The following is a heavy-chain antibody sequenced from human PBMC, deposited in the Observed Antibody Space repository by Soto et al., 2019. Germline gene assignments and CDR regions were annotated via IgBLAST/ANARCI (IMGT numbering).Heavy chain of an antibody. CDR3: ARGGKETHDYIWGSYRYPWFDP. CDR1: GGSISSYY. V-gene: IGHV4-59*01. CDR2: IYYSGST. D-gene: IGHD3-16*02. Sequence: SSETLSLTCTVSGGSISSYYWSWIRQPPGKGLEWIGYIYYSGSTNYNPSLKSRVTISVDTSKNQFSLKLSSVTAADTAVYYCARGGKETHDYIWGSYRYPWFDPWGQGTLVTVSS. J-gene: IGHJ5*02.